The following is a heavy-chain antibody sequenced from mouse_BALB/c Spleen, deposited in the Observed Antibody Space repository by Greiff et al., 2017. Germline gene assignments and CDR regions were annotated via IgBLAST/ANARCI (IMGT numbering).Heavy chain of an antibody. CDR1: GFNIKDTY. CDR3: ARIYGGYYNYFDY. D-gene: IGHD2-3*01. J-gene: IGHJ2*01. CDR2: IDPANGNT. Sequence: EVQLQQSGAELVKPGASVKLSCTASGFNIKDTYMHWVKQRPEQGLEWIGRIDPANGNTKYDPKFQGKATITADTSSNTAYLQLSSLTSEDTAVYYCARIYGGYYNYFDYWGQGTTLTVSS. V-gene: IGHV14-3*02.